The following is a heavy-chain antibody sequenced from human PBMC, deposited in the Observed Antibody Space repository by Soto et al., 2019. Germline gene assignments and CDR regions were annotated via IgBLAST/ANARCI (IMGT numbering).Heavy chain of an antibody. J-gene: IGHJ3*02. CDR3: ARWYNWNDGAFDI. Sequence: QVQLVESGGGVVQPGRSLRLSCAASGFTFSSYGMHWVRQAPGKGLEWVAVIWYDGSNKYYADSVKGRFTISRDNSKNTLYLQMTSLRAEDTAVYYCARWYNWNDGAFDIWGQGTMVTVSS. CDR2: IWYDGSNK. CDR1: GFTFSSYG. D-gene: IGHD1-1*01. V-gene: IGHV3-33*01.